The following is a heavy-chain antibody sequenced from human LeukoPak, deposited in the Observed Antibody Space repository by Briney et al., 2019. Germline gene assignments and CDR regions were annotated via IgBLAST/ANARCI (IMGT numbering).Heavy chain of an antibody. D-gene: IGHD6-13*01. CDR3: ARKAIGSSWYLLYYFDY. CDR1: GGSFSGYY. J-gene: IGHJ4*02. Sequence: PSETLSLTCAVYGGSFSGYYWSWIRQPPGKGLEWIGEINHSGSTNYNPSLKSRVTISVDTSKNQFSLKLSSVTAADTAVYYCARKAIGSSWYLLYYFDYWGQGTLVTVSS. V-gene: IGHV4-34*01. CDR2: INHSGST.